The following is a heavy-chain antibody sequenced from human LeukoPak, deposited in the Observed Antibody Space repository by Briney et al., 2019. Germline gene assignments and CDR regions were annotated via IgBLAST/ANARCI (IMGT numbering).Heavy chain of an antibody. CDR3: ARDAPGHGSGWGFDY. Sequence: SQTLSLTCTVSGGSISSGGYYWSWIRQPPGKGLEWIGYIYHSGSTYYNPSLKSRVTISVDRSKNQFSLKLSSVTAADTAVYYCARDAPGHGSGWGFDYWGQGTLVTVSS. J-gene: IGHJ4*02. CDR1: GGSISSGGYY. CDR2: IYHSGST. V-gene: IGHV4-30-2*01. D-gene: IGHD6-19*01.